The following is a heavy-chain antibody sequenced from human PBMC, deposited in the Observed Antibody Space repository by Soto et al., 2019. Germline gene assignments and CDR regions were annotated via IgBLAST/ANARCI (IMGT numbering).Heavy chain of an antibody. CDR3: ARAWPRGTMRVIDDDNYGMDV. J-gene: IGHJ6*02. CDR2: IIPLLGTA. D-gene: IGHD3-22*01. CDR1: GGTFSKYA. Sequence: QVQLVQSGAEVKKPGSSVKVSCKASGGTFSKYAFSWVRQAPGQGLEWMGGIIPLLGTADYEQRFQGRVRITADESTTTAYMELSSLRADDTATYYCARAWPRGTMRVIDDDNYGMDVWGQGTTVTVSS. V-gene: IGHV1-69*01.